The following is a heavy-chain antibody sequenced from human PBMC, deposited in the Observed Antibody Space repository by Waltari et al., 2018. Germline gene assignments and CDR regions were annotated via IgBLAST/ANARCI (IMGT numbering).Heavy chain of an antibody. CDR1: GGSISSYY. D-gene: IGHD3-3*01. CDR3: ARGLLEWLLSYWYFDL. Sequence: QVQLQESGPGLVKPSETLSLICIVSGGSISSYYWNWIRQPAGKGLEWIGRFYTSGSTSYNPSLKSRVTMSVDTSKNHVSLRLSSVTAADTAVYYCARGLLEWLLSYWYFDLWGRGTLVTVSS. CDR2: FYTSGST. V-gene: IGHV4-4*07. J-gene: IGHJ2*01.